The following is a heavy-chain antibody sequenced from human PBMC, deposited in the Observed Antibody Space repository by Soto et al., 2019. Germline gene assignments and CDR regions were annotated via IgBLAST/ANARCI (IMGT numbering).Heavy chain of an antibody. V-gene: IGHV3-21*01. J-gene: IGHJ4*02. D-gene: IGHD3-22*01. CDR2: ISSSSSYI. CDR1: GFTFSSYS. Sequence: PGGSLRLSCAASGFTFSSYSMNWVRQAPGKGLEWVSSISSSSSYIYYADSVKGRFTISRDNAKNSLYLQMNSLRAEDTAVYYCARDPRGYYYFDYWGQGTLVTVSS. CDR3: ARDPRGYYYFDY.